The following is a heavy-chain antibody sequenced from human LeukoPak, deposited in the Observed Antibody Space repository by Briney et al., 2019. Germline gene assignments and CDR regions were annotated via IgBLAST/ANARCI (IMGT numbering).Heavy chain of an antibody. CDR1: GYTFTGYY. D-gene: IGHD6-19*01. V-gene: IGHV1-2*02. CDR3: ARDSSGWSRGFDP. J-gene: IGHJ5*02. CDR2: INPNSGGT. Sequence: ASVKVSCKASGYTFTGYYMHWVRQAPGQRLEWMGWINPNSGGTNYAQKFQGRVTMTRDTSISTAYMELSRLRSDDTAVYYCARDSSGWSRGFDPWGEGTLVTVSS.